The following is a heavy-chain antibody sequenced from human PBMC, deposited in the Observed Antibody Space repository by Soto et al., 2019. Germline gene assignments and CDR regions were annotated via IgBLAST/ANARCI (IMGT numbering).Heavy chain of an antibody. CDR1: GFTFTSYS. J-gene: IGHJ4*02. CDR2: XSXXSXTX. V-gene: IGHV3-48*02. Sequence: GGCLRLSSATSGFTFTSYSIDWVRQAPGRGLEXLSXXSXXSXTXXXAXXVKGRFTISRDGANSSLYLQLTSLRDDDTALYFCARGLGWRRGSFDFWGQGTPVTASS. CDR3: ARGLGWRRGSFDF. D-gene: IGHD2-21*01.